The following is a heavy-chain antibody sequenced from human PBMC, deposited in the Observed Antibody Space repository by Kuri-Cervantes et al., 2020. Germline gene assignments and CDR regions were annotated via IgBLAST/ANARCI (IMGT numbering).Heavy chain of an antibody. CDR1: GFTFSSYA. V-gene: IGHV3-23*01. CDR2: ISGSGGST. CDR3: AKETLYGGNPWYYFDY. Sequence: GGSLRLSCAAPGFTFSSYAMSWVRQAPGKGLEWVSAISGSGGSTYYADSVKGRFTISRDNSKNTLYLQMNSLRAEDTAVYYCAKETLYGGNPWYYFDYWGQGTLVTVSS. J-gene: IGHJ4*02. D-gene: IGHD4-23*01.